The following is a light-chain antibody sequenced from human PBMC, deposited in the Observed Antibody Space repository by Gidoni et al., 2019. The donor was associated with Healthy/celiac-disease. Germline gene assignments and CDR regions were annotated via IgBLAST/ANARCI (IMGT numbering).Light chain of an antibody. J-gene: IGKJ3*01. CDR1: QGISSY. CDR3: KQYYSYPFT. V-gene: IGKV1-8*01. CDR2: AAS. Sequence: AIRMTQSPSSFSASTGDRVTITCRASQGISSYLAWYQQKPGKAPKLLIYAASTLQSGVPSRFSGSGSGTDFTLTISCLQSEDFATYYCKQYYSYPFTFGPGNKVD.